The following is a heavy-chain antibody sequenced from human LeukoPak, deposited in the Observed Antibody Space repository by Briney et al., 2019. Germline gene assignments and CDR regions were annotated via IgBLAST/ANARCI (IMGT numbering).Heavy chain of an antibody. CDR2: IIPILGIA. CDR1: GGTFSSYT. CDR3: ARGYLGYCSSTSCYYLDP. D-gene: IGHD2-2*01. J-gene: IGHJ5*02. V-gene: IGHV1-69*10. Sequence: GASVKVSCKASGGTFSSYTISWVRQAPGQGLEWMGGIIPILGIANYAQKFQGRVTITADKSTSTAYMELSSLRSEDTAVYYCARGYLGYCSSTSCYYLDPWGQGTLVTVSS.